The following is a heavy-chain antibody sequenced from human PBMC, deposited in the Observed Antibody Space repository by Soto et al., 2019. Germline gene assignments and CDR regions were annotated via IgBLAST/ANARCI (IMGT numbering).Heavy chain of an antibody. V-gene: IGHV3-9*01. CDR3: AKDLGSRGMDV. J-gene: IGHJ6*02. Sequence: GGSLRLSCAASGFTFDNYAMHWVRQAPGKGLEWVSGISWNSNTIAYADSVKGRFTISRDNAKNSLYLQMNSLRAEDTAFYYCAKDLGSRGMDVWGQGTTVTVSS. CDR1: GFTFDNYA. CDR2: ISWNSNTI. D-gene: IGHD3-10*01.